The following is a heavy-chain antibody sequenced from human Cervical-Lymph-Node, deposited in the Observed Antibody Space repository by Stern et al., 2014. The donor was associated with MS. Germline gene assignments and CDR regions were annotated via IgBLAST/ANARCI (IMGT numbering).Heavy chain of an antibody. CDR2: IIPIFETA. CDR3: ASGTRSSWYFDF. J-gene: IGHJ4*02. D-gene: IGHD6-13*01. Sequence: QVQLQESGAEVKKPGSSMKVSCKASGGTFSSDAIVWVRQAPGQGLEWMGGIIPIFETANYAQKFQGRVTITADQSTKTAYLELSSLTSGDTAMYFCASGTRSSWYFDFCGQGTLVTVST. V-gene: IGHV1-69*01. CDR1: GGTFSSDA.